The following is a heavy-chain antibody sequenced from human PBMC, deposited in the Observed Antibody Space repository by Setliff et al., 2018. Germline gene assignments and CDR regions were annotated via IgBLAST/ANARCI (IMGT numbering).Heavy chain of an antibody. V-gene: IGHV3-21*01. CDR1: GLTFSNYG. Sequence: PGGSLRLSCAASGLTFSNYGMNWVRQAPGRGLEWVSSISSSSSYIFYAESLKGRFTISRDNAKNSLYLQINSLRADDTAVYYCARDLNVDDCGGDCHLPFYYYYLDVWGKGTTVTVS. D-gene: IGHD2-21*02. CDR3: ARDLNVDDCGGDCHLPFYYYYLDV. CDR2: ISSSSSYI. J-gene: IGHJ6*03.